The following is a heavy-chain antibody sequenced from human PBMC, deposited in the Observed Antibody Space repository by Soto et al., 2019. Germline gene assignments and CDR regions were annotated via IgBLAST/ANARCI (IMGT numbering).Heavy chain of an antibody. Sequence: PSATLSLTCAVYGGSFSGYYWSWIRQPPGKGLEWIGEINHSGSTNYNPSLKSRVTISVDTSKNQFSLKLSSVTAADTAVYYCARKQYSYGTTSFDYWGQGTLVTVSS. CDR2: INHSGST. J-gene: IGHJ4*02. V-gene: IGHV4-34*01. D-gene: IGHD5-18*01. CDR3: ARKQYSYGTTSFDY. CDR1: GGSFSGYY.